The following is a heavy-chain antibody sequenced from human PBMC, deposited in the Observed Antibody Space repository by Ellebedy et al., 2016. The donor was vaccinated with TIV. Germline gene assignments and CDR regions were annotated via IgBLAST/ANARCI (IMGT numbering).Heavy chain of an antibody. D-gene: IGHD3-10*01. J-gene: IGHJ4*02. CDR2: IYHTRST. CDR1: GDSISRSNW. CDR3: ASLPDYRVGFVDAPMVWGH. V-gene: IGHV4-4*02. Sequence: SETLSLTCAVSGDSISRSNWWSWVRQPSGKGLEWIGEIYHTRSTHYNPSLKSRVTISVDKSKNPFSLKLTSVTAADTAIYYCASLPDYRVGFVDAPMVWGHWGQGTLVTVSS.